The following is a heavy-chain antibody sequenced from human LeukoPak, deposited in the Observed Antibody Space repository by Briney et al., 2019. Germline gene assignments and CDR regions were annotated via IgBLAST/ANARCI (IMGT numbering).Heavy chain of an antibody. V-gene: IGHV3-7*01. CDR1: GFTLKTFW. CDR2: IKQDGSEK. J-gene: IGHJ3*01. D-gene: IGHD2-8*01. Sequence: GGSLRLSCAVSGFTLKTFWMSWVRQAPGKGLQWVANIKQDGSEKYYVDSVRGRSTISRDNAKNSIYLQINSLRAGDSAVYYCARDNGGRAFDLWGHGTMVTVSS. CDR3: ARDNGGRAFDL.